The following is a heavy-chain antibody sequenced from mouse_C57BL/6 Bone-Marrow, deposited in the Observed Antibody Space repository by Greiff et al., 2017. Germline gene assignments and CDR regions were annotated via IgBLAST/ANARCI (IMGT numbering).Heavy chain of an antibody. CDR2: INPSSGYT. V-gene: IGHV1-4*01. Sequence: QVQLQQSGAELARPGASVKMSCKASGYTFTSYTMHWVKQRPGQGLEWIGYINPSSGYTKYNQKFKDKATLTADKSSSTAYMQLSSLTSEDSAVYYCARSYEDDAMDYWGKGTSVTVSS. D-gene: IGHD2-3*01. CDR3: ARSYEDDAMDY. J-gene: IGHJ4*01. CDR1: GYTFTSYT.